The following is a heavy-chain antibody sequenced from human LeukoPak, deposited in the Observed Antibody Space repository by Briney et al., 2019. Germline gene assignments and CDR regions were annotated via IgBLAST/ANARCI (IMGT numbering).Heavy chain of an antibody. CDR3: VGEVVTLDYYYYGMDV. CDR2: IYSGGST. CDR1: GFTFSSFG. J-gene: IGHJ6*02. Sequence: GGSLRLSCAASGFTFSSFGMHWVRQAPGKGLEWVSVIYSGGSTYYADSVKGRFTISRDNSKNTLYLQMNSLRAEDTAVYYCVGEVVTLDYYYYGMDVWGQGTTVTVSS. D-gene: IGHD4-23*01. V-gene: IGHV3-53*01.